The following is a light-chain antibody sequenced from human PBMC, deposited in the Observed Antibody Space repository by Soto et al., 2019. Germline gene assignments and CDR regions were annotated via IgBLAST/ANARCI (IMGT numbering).Light chain of an antibody. CDR2: ATS. Sequence: DIQMTQSPSTLSASVGDTVTITCRASQRMSGWLAWHQQKRGKAPKLLIYATSTLQSGVPSRFSASGSGTEFTLTISSLPPEDFATYYCQQLNCFPITFGQGTRLEIK. V-gene: IGKV1-5*01. CDR3: QQLNCFPIT. CDR1: QRMSGW. J-gene: IGKJ5*01.